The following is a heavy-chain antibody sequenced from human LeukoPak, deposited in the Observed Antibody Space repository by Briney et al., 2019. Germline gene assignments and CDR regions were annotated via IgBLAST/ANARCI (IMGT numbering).Heavy chain of an antibody. CDR3: ARGAGYNYPYYFDY. J-gene: IGHJ4*02. CDR1: GFTVSSNY. CDR2: IYGGGNI. V-gene: IGHV3-53*01. Sequence: PGGSLRLSCAASGFTVSSNYMNWLRQAPGKGLEWVSVIYGGGNIYYADSVKGRFTISRDNSKNTLYLQMNSLRAEDTAVYYCARGAGYNYPYYFDYWGQGTLVTVSS. D-gene: IGHD5-24*01.